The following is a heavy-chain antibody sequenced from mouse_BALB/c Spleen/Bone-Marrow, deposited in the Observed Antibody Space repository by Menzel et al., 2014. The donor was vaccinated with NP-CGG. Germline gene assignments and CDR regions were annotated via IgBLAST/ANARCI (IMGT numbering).Heavy chain of an antibody. CDR1: GFTFSSFG. CDR3: ARWDWDYAMDY. CDR2: ISSGSSTI. Sequence: EVQLQESGGGLVQPGGSRKLSCAASGFTFSSFGMHWVRQAPEKGLEWVAYISSGSSTIYYADTVKGRFTISRDNPKNTLFLQMTSLRSEDTAMYYCARWDWDYAMDYWGQGTSVTVSS. D-gene: IGHD4-1*01. J-gene: IGHJ4*01. V-gene: IGHV5-17*02.